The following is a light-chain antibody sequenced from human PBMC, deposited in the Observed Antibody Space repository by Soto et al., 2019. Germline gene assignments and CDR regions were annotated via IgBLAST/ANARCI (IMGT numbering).Light chain of an antibody. CDR2: KAS. J-gene: IGKJ1*01. CDR1: QNIVDW. V-gene: IGKV1-5*03. CDR3: QQYKDSPWT. Sequence: DIQMTQSPSTVSASVGDRVTFACRASQNIVDWLAWYQQKPGKAPKLLIYKASNLESGVQSRFGGSGSGSEFTLTIRNLQADDFATDYCQQYKDSPWTFGQGTKVDI.